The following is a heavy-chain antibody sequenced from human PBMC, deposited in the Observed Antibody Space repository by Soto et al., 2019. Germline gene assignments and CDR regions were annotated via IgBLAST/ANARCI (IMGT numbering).Heavy chain of an antibody. Sequence: QVQLQESGPGLVKPSQPLSLTCTVSGGYISRGGYYWSWIRQHPGKGLEWIGYIYYSGSSYYKPSLKSRVTISVDTPNNQFSLNLSSVTAADTAVYYCARELRFGEDYSGMDVWGQGTTVTVSS. V-gene: IGHV4-31*03. J-gene: IGHJ6*02. CDR3: ARELRFGEDYSGMDV. D-gene: IGHD3-10*01. CDR1: GGYISRGGYY. CDR2: IYYSGSS.